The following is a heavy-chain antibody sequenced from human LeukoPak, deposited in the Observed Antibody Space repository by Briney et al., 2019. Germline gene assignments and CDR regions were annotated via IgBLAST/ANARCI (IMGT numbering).Heavy chain of an antibody. CDR3: ARMGRYDFWSGYQGNWFDP. CDR1: GLSLSNARMG. CDR2: IFSNVEK. Sequence: SGPTLGNPTEALTLTCTVSGLSLSNARMGVSWIRQPPGKALEWLAHIFSNVEKSYSTSLKSRLTISTVTSKSQVVLTMTNMDPVDTATYYSARMGRYDFWSGYQGNWFDPWGQGTLVTVSS. V-gene: IGHV2-26*01. J-gene: IGHJ5*02. D-gene: IGHD3-3*01.